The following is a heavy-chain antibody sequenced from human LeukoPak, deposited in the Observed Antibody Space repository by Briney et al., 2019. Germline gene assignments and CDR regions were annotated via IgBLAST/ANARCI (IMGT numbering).Heavy chain of an antibody. V-gene: IGHV1-8*01. CDR3: AVHLPGDYLDR. CDR2: MNPDSGNT. Sequence: GASVRVSCKASGYAFNIYDINWVRQATGHGLEWMGWMNPDSGNTGFAQKFQGRVTMTRNTSITTAYMELRSLRFEDTAVYYCAVHLPGDYLDRWGQGTLVTVSS. J-gene: IGHJ4*02. CDR1: GYAFNIYD.